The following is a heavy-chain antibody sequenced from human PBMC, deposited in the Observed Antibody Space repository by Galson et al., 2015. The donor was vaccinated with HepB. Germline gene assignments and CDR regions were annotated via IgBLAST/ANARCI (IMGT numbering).Heavy chain of an antibody. Sequence: SVKVSCKASGYTFNIYGISWVRQAPGQGLEWMGWISPYNSNPKYAQTVQDRVTMTTDTSTSTAYMELRSLRSDDTAVYYCARDDPTKAYYMDVWGKGTTVTVSS. V-gene: IGHV1-18*01. CDR2: ISPYNSNP. J-gene: IGHJ6*03. CDR1: GYTFNIYG. CDR3: ARDDPTKAYYMDV.